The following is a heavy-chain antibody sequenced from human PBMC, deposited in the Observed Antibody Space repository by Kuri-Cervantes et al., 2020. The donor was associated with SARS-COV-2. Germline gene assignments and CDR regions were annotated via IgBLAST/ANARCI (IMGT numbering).Heavy chain of an antibody. V-gene: IGHV3-21*01. J-gene: IGHJ4*02. CDR3: GRAGSFNYFDY. CDR2: ISSSSSYI. Sequence: GGSLRLSCAASGFTFSSYSMNWVRQAPGKGLEWASSISSSSSYIYYADSVKGRFTISRDNAKNSLYLQMNSLRAEDTAVYYCGRAGSFNYFDYWGQGTLVTVSS. CDR1: GFTFSSYS. D-gene: IGHD6-13*01.